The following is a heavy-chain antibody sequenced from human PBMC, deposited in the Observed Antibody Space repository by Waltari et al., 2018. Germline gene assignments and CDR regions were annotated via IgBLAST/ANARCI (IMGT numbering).Heavy chain of an antibody. CDR3: ASVSSSISHDAFDI. J-gene: IGHJ3*02. D-gene: IGHD6-13*01. CDR2: IYHSGGT. Sequence: QVQLQESGPGLVKPSETLSLTCAVSGYSISSGYYWGWIRQPPGKGLEWIGSIYHSGGTYYNPSLKRRVTISVDTSKNQFSLKLSSVTAADTAVYYCASVSSSISHDAFDIWGQGTMVTVSS. V-gene: IGHV4-38-2*01. CDR1: GYSISSGYY.